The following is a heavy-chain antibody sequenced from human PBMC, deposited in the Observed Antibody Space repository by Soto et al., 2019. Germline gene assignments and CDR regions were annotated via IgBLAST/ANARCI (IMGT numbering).Heavy chain of an antibody. D-gene: IGHD6-19*01. J-gene: IGHJ6*02. V-gene: IGHV3-74*01. CDR2: IGPDGGTT. CDR1: GFLFSRNW. CDR3: VRGTRGWKGVDV. Sequence: EVQLVESGGDLVQPGGSLRLSCVPSGFLFSRNWMHWVRQTPAKGLVWVSEIGPDGGTTNYADSVKGRFTISRDNAKNTLHLPVNSMSVEDRGVYYCVRGTRGWKGVDVWGQGTTVIGSS.